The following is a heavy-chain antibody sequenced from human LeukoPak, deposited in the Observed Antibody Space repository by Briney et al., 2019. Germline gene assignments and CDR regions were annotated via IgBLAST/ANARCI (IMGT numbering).Heavy chain of an antibody. CDR3: AGDTSPGGYSDLVY. CDR2: ISGSGGST. D-gene: IGHD5-18*01. V-gene: IGHV3-23*01. CDR1: GFTFSSYA. Sequence: GGSLRLSCAASGFTFSSYAMSWVRQAPGKGLEWVSAISGSGGSTYYADSVKGRFTISRDNAKNTLYLQMNSLRAEDTAVYYCAGDTSPGGYSDLVYWGQGTLVTVYS. J-gene: IGHJ4*02.